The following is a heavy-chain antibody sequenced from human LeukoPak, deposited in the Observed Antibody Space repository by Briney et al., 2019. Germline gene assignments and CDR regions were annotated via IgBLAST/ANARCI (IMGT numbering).Heavy chain of an antibody. CDR1: GGTFSSYA. CDR3: ARDGYSTYSFDY. D-gene: IGHD5-24*01. Sequence: GASVKVSCKASGGTFSSYAISWVRQAPGQGLEWMGRIIPILGIANYAQKFQGRVTITADKSTSTAYMELSSLRSEDTAVYYCARDGYSTYSFDYWGQGTLVTVSS. J-gene: IGHJ4*02. CDR2: IIPILGIA. V-gene: IGHV1-69*04.